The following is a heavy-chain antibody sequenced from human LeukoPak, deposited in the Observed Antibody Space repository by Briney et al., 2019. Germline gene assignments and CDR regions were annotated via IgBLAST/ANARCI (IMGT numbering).Heavy chain of an antibody. Sequence: ASVKVSCKASGCTFTSYYIHWVRQAPGQGLEWMGIINPIGGTTDYAQKFQGRVTMTRDTSTSTVYMELSSLGSEDTAVYYCARQQGLQNLNFDYWGQGALVTVSS. CDR1: GCTFTSYY. V-gene: IGHV1-46*01. D-gene: IGHD4-11*01. CDR2: INPIGGTT. J-gene: IGHJ4*02. CDR3: ARQQGLQNLNFDY.